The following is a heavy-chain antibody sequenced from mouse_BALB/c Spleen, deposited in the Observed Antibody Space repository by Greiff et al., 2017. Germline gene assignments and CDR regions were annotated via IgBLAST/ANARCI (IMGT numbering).Heavy chain of an antibody. CDR3: ARGDGSSYVGFAY. V-gene: IGHV1-14*01. Sequence: EVKLVESGPELVKPGASVKMSCKASGYTFTSYVMHWVKQKPGQGLEWIGYINPYNDGTKYNEKFKGKATLTSDKSSSTAYMELSSLTSEDSAVYYCARGDGSSYVGFAYWGQGTLVTVSA. D-gene: IGHD1-1*01. J-gene: IGHJ3*01. CDR1: GYTFTSYV. CDR2: INPYNDGT.